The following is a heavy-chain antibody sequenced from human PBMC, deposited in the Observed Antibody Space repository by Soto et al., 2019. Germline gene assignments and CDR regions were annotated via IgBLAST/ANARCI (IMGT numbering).Heavy chain of an antibody. Sequence: VGSLRLSCAASGFTFSSSSVNWVRQAPGKGLEWVSFISSSSRNIYYTDSVKGRFTISRDNAKNSLYLQMNSLSAEDTAIYYWGRDRPGFLGIFDLWAQGNPVTVSS. V-gene: IGHV3-21*01. CDR3: GRDRPGFLGIFDL. D-gene: IGHD3-3*01. CDR1: GFTFSSSS. CDR2: ISSSSRNI. J-gene: IGHJ4*02.